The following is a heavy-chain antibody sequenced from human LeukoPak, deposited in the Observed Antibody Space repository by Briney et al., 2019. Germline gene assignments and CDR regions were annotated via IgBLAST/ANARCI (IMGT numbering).Heavy chain of an antibody. CDR2: IYYSGST. CDR3: ARATSITIFGVVMTTYYYYYYMDV. Sequence: SETLSLTCTVSGGSISSYYWSWIRQPPGKGLEWTGYIYYSGSTNYNPSLKGRVTISVDTSKNQFSLKLSSVTAADTAVYYCARATSITIFGVVMTTYYYYYYMDVWGKGTTVTVSS. V-gene: IGHV4-59*01. J-gene: IGHJ6*03. CDR1: GGSISSYY. D-gene: IGHD3-3*01.